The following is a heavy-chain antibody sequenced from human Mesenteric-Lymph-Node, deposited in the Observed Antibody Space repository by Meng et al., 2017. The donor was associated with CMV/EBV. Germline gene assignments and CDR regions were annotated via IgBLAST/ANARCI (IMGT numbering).Heavy chain of an antibody. J-gene: IGHJ4*02. V-gene: IGHV3-7*01. CDR3: SRRLGGLTGDLSGDC. CDR1: GFTFSSYW. CDR2: IKQDGSEK. D-gene: IGHD7-27*01. Sequence: GGSLRLSCAASGFTFSSYWMSWVRQAPGKGLEWVANIKQDGSEKYYVDSVKGRFTISRDNAKNSLYLQMNSLTAEDTAIYYCSRRLGGLTGDLSGDCWGQGTLVTVSS.